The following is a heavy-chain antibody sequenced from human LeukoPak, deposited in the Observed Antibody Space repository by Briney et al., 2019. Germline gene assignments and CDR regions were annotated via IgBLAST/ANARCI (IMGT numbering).Heavy chain of an antibody. D-gene: IGHD1-26*01. CDR3: ARGALGSGSSRSDY. CDR2: ISSTGSA. V-gene: IGHV4-59*12. J-gene: IGHJ4*02. Sequence: SETLSLTCSVSGASISNFYWSWIRQPPGQGLELIGYISSTGSANYNPSLKSRVTISVDMSKNQFSLKLTSVTAADTAVYYCARGALGSGSSRSDYWGQGILDTVSS. CDR1: GASISNFY.